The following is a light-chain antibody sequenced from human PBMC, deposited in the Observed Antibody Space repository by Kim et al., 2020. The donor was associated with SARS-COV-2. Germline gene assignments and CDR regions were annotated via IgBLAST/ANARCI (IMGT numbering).Light chain of an antibody. CDR3: NSRDTNDIVL. J-gene: IGLJ2*01. Sequence: SSELTQDPAVSVALGQTVRITCQGDSLRSYYATWYQQKPRQAPILVVYGKNNRPSGIPDRFSGSSSGNTASLTITGTQAGDEADYYCNSRDTNDIVLFGGGTQLTVL. CDR2: GKN. CDR1: SLRSYY. V-gene: IGLV3-19*01.